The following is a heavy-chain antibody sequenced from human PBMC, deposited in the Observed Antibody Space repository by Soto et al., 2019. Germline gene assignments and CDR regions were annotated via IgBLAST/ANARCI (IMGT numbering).Heavy chain of an antibody. CDR1: GYTFIGYD. D-gene: IGHD3-9*01. V-gene: IGHV1-8*01. CDR2: MNPNSGNT. J-gene: IGHJ4*02. Sequence: ASVKVSCKASGYTFIGYDINWVRQATGQGLEWMGWMNPNSGNTVYTQNFQGRVTMTRNTSISTAYMELNSLRSDDTAVYYCARGPNDSLSDWGQGSLITVSS. CDR3: ARGPNDSLSD.